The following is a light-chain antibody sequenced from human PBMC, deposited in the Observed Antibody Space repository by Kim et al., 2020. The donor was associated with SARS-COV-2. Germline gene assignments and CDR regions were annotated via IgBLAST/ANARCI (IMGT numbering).Light chain of an antibody. V-gene: IGKV3-20*01. CDR3: QQYGSSPMYT. J-gene: IGKJ2*01. CDR1: QSVSSSY. CDR2: GAS. Sequence: ERATLSGRASQSVSSSYLAWYQQKPGQAPRLLIYGASSRATGIPDRFSGSGSGTDFTLTISRLEPEDFAVYYCQQYGSSPMYTFGQGTKLEIK.